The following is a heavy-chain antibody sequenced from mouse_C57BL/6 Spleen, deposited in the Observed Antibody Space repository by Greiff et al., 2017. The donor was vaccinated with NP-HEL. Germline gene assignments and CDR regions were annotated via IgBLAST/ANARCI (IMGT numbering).Heavy chain of an antibody. CDR2: FYPGSGSF. Sequence: VKLQESGAELVKPGASVKLSCKASGYTFTEYTIHWVKQSSGQGLEWIGWFYPGSGSFTYNEKFKVKATLTADKSSSTVYMELSRLTTDESAVYCGARHARGDYYGSRSWFAYWGQGTLVTVSA. D-gene: IGHD1-1*01. V-gene: IGHV1-62-2*01. CDR3: ARHARGDYYGSRSWFAY. CDR1: GYTFTEYT. J-gene: IGHJ3*01.